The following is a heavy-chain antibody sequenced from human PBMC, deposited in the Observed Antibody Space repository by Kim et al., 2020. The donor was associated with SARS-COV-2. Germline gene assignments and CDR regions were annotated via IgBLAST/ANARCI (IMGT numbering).Heavy chain of an antibody. CDR2: IWYDASKK. V-gene: IGHV3-33*01. Sequence: GGSLRLSCAASGFTFRSYGMHWVRQAPGKGPEWVAVIWYDASKKYYIDSVKGRFTISRDNSKNTLFLQMDTLRAEDTAIYYCARGNDANFGAFDYWGQG. D-gene: IGHD1-1*01. CDR3: ARGNDANFGAFDY. CDR1: GFTFRSYG. J-gene: IGHJ4*02.